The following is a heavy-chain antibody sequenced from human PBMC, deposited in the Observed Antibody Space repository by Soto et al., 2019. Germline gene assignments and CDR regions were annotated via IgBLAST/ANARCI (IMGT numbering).Heavy chain of an antibody. V-gene: IGHV5-10-1*01. CDR1: GYSFTSYW. J-gene: IGHJ4*02. D-gene: IGHD3-16*02. Sequence: GESLKISCKGSGYSFTSYWISWVRQMPGKGLEWMGRIDPSDSYTNYSPSFQGHVTISADKSISTAYLQWSSLKASDTAMYYCARHLGELSLYGPNVDYWGQGTLVTVSS. CDR3: ARHLGELSLYGPNVDY. CDR2: IDPSDSYT.